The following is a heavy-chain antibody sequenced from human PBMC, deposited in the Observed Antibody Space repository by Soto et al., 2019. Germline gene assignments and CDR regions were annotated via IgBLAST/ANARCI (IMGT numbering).Heavy chain of an antibody. J-gene: IGHJ4*02. CDR2: ISAYNGNT. D-gene: IGHD2-2*01. Sequence: QVQLVQSGAEVKKPGASVKVSCKASGYTFSSYSISWVRQAPGQGLEWMGWISAYNGNTDYAQKLEGRVTMITDTSTSTAYMELRSLRSDDTAVYYCALSWGYCTSTNCYHYDYWGQGALVTVS. CDR1: GYTFSSYS. V-gene: IGHV1-18*01. CDR3: ALSWGYCTSTNCYHYDY.